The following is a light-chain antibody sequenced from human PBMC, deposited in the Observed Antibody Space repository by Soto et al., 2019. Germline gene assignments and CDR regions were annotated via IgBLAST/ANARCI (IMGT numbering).Light chain of an antibody. J-gene: IGLJ3*02. V-gene: IGLV2-8*01. Sequence: QSALTQPPSASGSPGQSVTISCTGTSSDVGAYKYVSWYQQYPGKAPKLMIYEVTKRPSGVPDRFSSSKSGNTASLTVSGIQAEDEADYYCTSYVGNDIWVFGGGTKVTVL. CDR3: TSYVGNDIWV. CDR1: SSDVGAYKY. CDR2: EVT.